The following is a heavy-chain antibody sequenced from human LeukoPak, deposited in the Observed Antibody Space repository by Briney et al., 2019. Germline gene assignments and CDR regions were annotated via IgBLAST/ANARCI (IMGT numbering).Heavy chain of an antibody. Sequence: GGSLRLSCAASGFIVNTNCMSWVRQAPGRGLEWVSFIYADGNTYYADSVKGRFTISRDISKNAVFLQMNSLRAGDTAVYYCARDSYGDANFDTWGQGTLVTVSS. CDR1: GFIVNTNC. J-gene: IGHJ4*02. CDR2: IYADGNT. CDR3: ARDSYGDANFDT. V-gene: IGHV3-53*01. D-gene: IGHD4-17*01.